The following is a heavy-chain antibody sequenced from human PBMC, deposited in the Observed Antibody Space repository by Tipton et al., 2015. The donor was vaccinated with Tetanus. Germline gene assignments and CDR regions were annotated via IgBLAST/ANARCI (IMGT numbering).Heavy chain of an antibody. Sequence: TLSLTCTVSGGSVRGGSYYWSWIRQHPGKGLDWIGYISYTGTTHYNPSLKSRVTISLDRSKNQFSLKLTSVTAADTAVYYCATVGLVTASVKYWGQGTLVTVSS. CDR1: GGSVRGGSYY. V-gene: IGHV4-31*03. CDR3: ATVGLVTASVKY. D-gene: IGHD2-21*02. CDR2: ISYTGTT. J-gene: IGHJ4*01.